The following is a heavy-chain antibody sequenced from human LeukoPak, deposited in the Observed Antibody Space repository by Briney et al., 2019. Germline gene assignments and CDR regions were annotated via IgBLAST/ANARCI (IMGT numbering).Heavy chain of an antibody. Sequence: GGSLRLSCAASGFTFSKNWLHWVRQAPGKGLVWVSRISPDDKTTSYADSVKGRFTVSRDDAKKTLYLQMNSLRAEDTAVYYCTTSLPHIVEVTTSDGGNWGQGTLVTVSS. CDR1: GFTFSKNW. CDR3: TTSLPHIVEVTTSDGGN. D-gene: IGHD2-21*02. V-gene: IGHV3-74*01. CDR2: ISPDDKTT. J-gene: IGHJ4*02.